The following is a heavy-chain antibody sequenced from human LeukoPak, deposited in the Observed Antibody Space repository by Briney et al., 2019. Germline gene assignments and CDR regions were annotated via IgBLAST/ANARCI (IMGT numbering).Heavy chain of an antibody. Sequence: SETLSLTCTVSGGSISSSSYYWGWIRQPPGKGLEWIGSIYYSGSTYYNPSLKSRVTISVDTSKNQFSLKLSSVTAADTAVYYCARIIAAAGYAFDIRGQGTMVTVSS. D-gene: IGHD6-13*01. CDR3: ARIIAAAGYAFDI. CDR1: GGSISSSSYY. CDR2: IYYSGST. J-gene: IGHJ3*02. V-gene: IGHV4-39*01.